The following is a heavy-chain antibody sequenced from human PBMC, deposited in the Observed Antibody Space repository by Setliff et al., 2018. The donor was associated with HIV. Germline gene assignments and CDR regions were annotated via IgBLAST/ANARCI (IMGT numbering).Heavy chain of an antibody. CDR2: ISSSSSTI. V-gene: IGHV3-48*01. CDR3: ARDREYYYDNSGSPSFDY. CDR1: GFTFSSYS. Sequence: PGGSLRLSCAASGFTFSSYSMNWVRQAPGKGLEWVSYISSSSSTIYYADSVKGRFTISRDNAKNSLYLQMNSLRAEDTAVYYCARDREYYYDNSGSPSFDYWGQGTLVTVSS. J-gene: IGHJ4*02. D-gene: IGHD3-22*01.